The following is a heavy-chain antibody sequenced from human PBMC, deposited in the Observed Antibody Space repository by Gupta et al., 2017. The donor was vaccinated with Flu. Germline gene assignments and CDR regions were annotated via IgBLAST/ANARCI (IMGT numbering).Heavy chain of an antibody. J-gene: IGHJ1*01. CDR2: INPNSGGT. Sequence: YTFTGYYMHWVRQAPGQGLEWMGRINPNSGGTNYAQKFQGRVTMTRDTSISTAYMELSRLRSDDTAVYYCARPPAVTTRSAEYFQHWGQGTLVTVSS. CDR3: ARPPAVTTRSAEYFQH. D-gene: IGHD4-4*01. V-gene: IGHV1-2*06. CDR1: YTFTGYY.